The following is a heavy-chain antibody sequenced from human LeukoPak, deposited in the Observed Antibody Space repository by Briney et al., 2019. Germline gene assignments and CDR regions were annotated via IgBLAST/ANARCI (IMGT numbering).Heavy chain of an antibody. D-gene: IGHD6-19*01. Sequence: GGSLRLSCAASGFTVSDYNMRWIRQAPGKGLEWVSSISRSGSTKYYADSVKGRFTISRDNARNSLYLQMNSLRAEDTALYYCARDPKGITVAPDYWGQGTLVTVSS. V-gene: IGHV3-11*01. CDR1: GFTVSDYN. CDR2: ISRSGSTK. CDR3: ARDPKGITVAPDY. J-gene: IGHJ4*02.